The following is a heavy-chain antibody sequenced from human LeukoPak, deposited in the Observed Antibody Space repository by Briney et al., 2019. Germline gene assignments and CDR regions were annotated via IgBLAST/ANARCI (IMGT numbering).Heavy chain of an antibody. J-gene: IGHJ6*03. V-gene: IGHV4-34*01. D-gene: IGHD1-26*01. CDR3: ARGRRRGPTYTQIDYYYYYMDV. CDR2: INHSGST. Sequence: SETLSLTRAVYGGSFSGYYWSWIRQPPGKGLEWIGEINHSGSTNYNPSLKSRVTISVDTSKNQFSLKLSSVTAADTAVYYCARGRRRGPTYTQIDYYYYYMDVWGKGTTVTVSS. CDR1: GGSFSGYY.